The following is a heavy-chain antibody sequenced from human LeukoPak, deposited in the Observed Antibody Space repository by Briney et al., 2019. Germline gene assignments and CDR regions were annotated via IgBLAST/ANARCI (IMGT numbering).Heavy chain of an antibody. V-gene: IGHV3-23*01. CDR1: GFNFANHA. Sequence: GSLRLSCAASGFNFANHAMSWVRQTPGKGLEWVSAISGSGGSTYYADSVKGRFTISRDNSKNTLYLQMNSLRAEDTAVYYCAKDYGVSYWGQGTLVTVSS. D-gene: IGHD4-17*01. CDR2: ISGSGGST. CDR3: AKDYGVSY. J-gene: IGHJ4*02.